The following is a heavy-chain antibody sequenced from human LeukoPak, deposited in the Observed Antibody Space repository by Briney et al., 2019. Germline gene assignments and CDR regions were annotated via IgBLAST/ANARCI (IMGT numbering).Heavy chain of an antibody. CDR3: AKDRVFELWFEEASPYYFDY. J-gene: IGHJ4*02. CDR1: GFTVSSNY. D-gene: IGHD3-10*01. V-gene: IGHV3-30*02. Sequence: GGSLRLSCAASGFTVSSNYMSWVRQAPGKGLEWVAYIRYDGSNKYYADSVKGRFTISRDISKNTLYLQMNSLRAEDTAVYYCAKDRVFELWFEEASPYYFDYRGQGTLVTVSS. CDR2: IRYDGSNK.